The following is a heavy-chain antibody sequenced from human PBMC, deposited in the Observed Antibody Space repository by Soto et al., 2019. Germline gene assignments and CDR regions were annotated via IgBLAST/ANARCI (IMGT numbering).Heavy chain of an antibody. V-gene: IGHV1-3*01. CDR3: VGEVYGNLSAFDI. CDR2: INAGNGNT. Sequence: QVQLVQSGAEVKKPGASVKFSCKASGYTFTSYAMHWVRQSPGQRLEWMGWINAGNGNTKYSQKFQGRVTITRDTSASTEYMELSSLRSEDTAVYYCVGEVYGNLSAFDIWGQGTMVTVSS. CDR1: GYTFTSYA. D-gene: IGHD4-17*01. J-gene: IGHJ3*02.